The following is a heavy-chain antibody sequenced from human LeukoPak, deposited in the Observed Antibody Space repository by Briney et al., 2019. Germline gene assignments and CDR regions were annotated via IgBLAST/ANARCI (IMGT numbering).Heavy chain of an antibody. CDR1: GGSISSYY. Sequence: SQTLSLTCTVSGGSISSYYWSWIRQPPGKGLEWIGYIYYSGSTNYNPSLKSRVTISVDTSKNQFSLKLSSVTAADTAVYYCARGSTIFGVVHWGQGTLVTVSS. V-gene: IGHV4-59*01. D-gene: IGHD3-3*01. CDR3: ARGSTIFGVVH. CDR2: IYYSGST. J-gene: IGHJ4*02.